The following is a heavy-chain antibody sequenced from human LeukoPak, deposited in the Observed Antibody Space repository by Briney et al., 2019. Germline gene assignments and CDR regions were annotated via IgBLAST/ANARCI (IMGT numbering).Heavy chain of an antibody. CDR1: GYTFTSYG. J-gene: IGHJ4*02. V-gene: IGHV1-18*01. CDR2: IKTYNGDI. D-gene: IGHD6-13*01. CDR3: ARETSIAEAGTRGDY. Sequence: ASVKVSCKASGYTFTSYGISWVRQAPGQGLEWMAWIKTYNGDINFAQKFQGRVTMTTDTSTSTAHMELRSLRSDDTAVYYCARETSIAEAGTRGDYWGQGTLVTVSS.